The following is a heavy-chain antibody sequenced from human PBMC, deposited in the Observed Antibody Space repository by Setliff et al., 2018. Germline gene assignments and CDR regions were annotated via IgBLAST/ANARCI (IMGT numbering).Heavy chain of an antibody. V-gene: IGHV3-11*04. Sequence: PGGSLRLSCAASGFTFSDYYMNWIRQAPGKGLEWVSYISRGGNTIYYADSVKGRFTISRDNAKNSLYLQMNSLRAEDTAVYFCARDRDYYNSSGHYDAFDIWGQGTMVTVSS. CDR1: GFTFSDYY. CDR3: ARDRDYYNSSGHYDAFDI. CDR2: ISRGGNTI. J-gene: IGHJ3*02. D-gene: IGHD3-22*01.